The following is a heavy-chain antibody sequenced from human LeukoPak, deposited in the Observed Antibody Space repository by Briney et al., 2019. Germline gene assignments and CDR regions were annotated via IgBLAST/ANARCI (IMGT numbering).Heavy chain of an antibody. D-gene: IGHD3-22*01. CDR1: GFTFSSYG. J-gene: IGHJ4*02. V-gene: IGHV3-33*06. CDR3: AKGDYYDSSGHLDY. CDR2: IWYDGSNK. Sequence: GGSLRLSCAASGFTFSSYGMHWVRQAPGKGLEWVAVIWYDGSNKYYADSVKGRFTNSRDNSKNTLYLQMNSLRAEDTAVYYCAKGDYYDSSGHLDYWGQGTLVTVSS.